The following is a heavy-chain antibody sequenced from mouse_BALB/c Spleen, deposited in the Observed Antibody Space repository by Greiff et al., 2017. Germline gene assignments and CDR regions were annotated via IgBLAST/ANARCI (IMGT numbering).Heavy chain of an antibody. V-gene: IGHV7-3*02. J-gene: IGHJ4*01. CDR2: IRNKANGYTT. Sequence: EVKLMESGGGLVQPGGSLRLSCATSGFTFTDYYMSWVRQPPGKALEWLGFIRNKANGYTTEYSASVKGRFTISRDNSQSILYLQMNTLRAEDSATYYCARNYGSIVYAMDYWGQGTSVTVSS. D-gene: IGHD1-1*01. CDR1: GFTFTDYY. CDR3: ARNYGSIVYAMDY.